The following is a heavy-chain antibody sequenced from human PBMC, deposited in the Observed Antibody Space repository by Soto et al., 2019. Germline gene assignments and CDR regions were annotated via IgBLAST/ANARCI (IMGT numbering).Heavy chain of an antibody. V-gene: IGHV3-23*01. D-gene: IGHD2-21*02. J-gene: IGHJ4*02. CDR1: GFTFSSYA. Sequence: EVQLLESGGGLVQPGGSLRLSCAASGFTFSSYAMTWVRQAPGKGLEWVSGISGSGVSTYYADSVKGRFTISRDNSKNTLYIQMNSLRAEDTALYYCAEGSGADCYSDSDYWGQGTLVTVSS. CDR2: ISGSGVST. CDR3: AEGSGADCYSDSDY.